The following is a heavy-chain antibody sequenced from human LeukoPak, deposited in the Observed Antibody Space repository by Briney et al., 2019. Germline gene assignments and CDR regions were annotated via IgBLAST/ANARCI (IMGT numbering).Heavy chain of an antibody. V-gene: IGHV4-39*01. CDR1: GGSISSSSYY. CDR3: AITGGTYDSWSGYPMDY. CDR2: IYYSGST. Sequence: KPSETLSLTCTVSGGSISSSSYYWGWIRQPPGKGLEWIGSIYYSGSTYYNPSLKSRVTISVDTSKNQFSLKLSSVTAADTAVYYCAITGGTYDSWSGYPMDYWGQGTLVTVSS. D-gene: IGHD3-3*01. J-gene: IGHJ4*02.